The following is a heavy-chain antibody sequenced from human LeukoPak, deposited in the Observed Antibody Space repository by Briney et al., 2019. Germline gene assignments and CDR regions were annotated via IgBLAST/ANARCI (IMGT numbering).Heavy chain of an antibody. Sequence: ASVKVSCKASGYTFTSYGISWVRQAPGQGLEWMGIINPSGGSTSYAQKFQGRVTMTRDMSTSTVYMELSSLRSEDTAVYYCARDASSWYVNWFDPWGQGTLVTVSS. D-gene: IGHD6-13*01. V-gene: IGHV1-46*01. CDR3: ARDASSWYVNWFDP. J-gene: IGHJ5*02. CDR2: INPSGGST. CDR1: GYTFTSYG.